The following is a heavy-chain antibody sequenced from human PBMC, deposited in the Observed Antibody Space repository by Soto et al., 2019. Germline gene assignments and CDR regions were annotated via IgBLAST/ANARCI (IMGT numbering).Heavy chain of an antibody. D-gene: IGHD2-2*02. CDR3: AKDQSLPAAILGMDV. CDR1: GYTFTSYG. Sequence: ASVKVSCKASGYTFTSYGISWVRQAPGQGLEWMGWISAYNGNTNYAQKLQGRVTMTTDTSTSTAYMELRSLRSDETAVYYCAKDQSLPAAILGMDVWGQGTTVTVSS. CDR2: ISAYNGNT. J-gene: IGHJ6*02. V-gene: IGHV1-18*01.